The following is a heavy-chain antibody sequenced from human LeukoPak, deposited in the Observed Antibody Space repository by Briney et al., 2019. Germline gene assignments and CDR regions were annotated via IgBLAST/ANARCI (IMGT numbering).Heavy chain of an antibody. CDR3: AKDQYGGNPQYYFDY. Sequence: PGGSLRLSCAASGFTFSSYATSWVRQAPGKGLDWVSAISGSGGNTYYADSVKGRFTISRDNSKNTLYLQMNSLRAGDTAVYYCAKDQYGGNPQYYFDYWGQGTLVTVSS. J-gene: IGHJ4*02. CDR2: ISGSGGNT. D-gene: IGHD4-23*01. CDR1: GFTFSSYA. V-gene: IGHV3-23*01.